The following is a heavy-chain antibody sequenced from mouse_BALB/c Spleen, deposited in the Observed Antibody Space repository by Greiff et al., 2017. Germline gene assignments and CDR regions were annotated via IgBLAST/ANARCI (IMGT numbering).Heavy chain of an antibody. CDR1: GYSITSDYA. V-gene: IGHV3-2*02. J-gene: IGHJ3*01. Sequence: EVKLVESGPGLVKPSQSLSLTCTVTGYSITSDYAWNWIRQFPGNKLEWMGYISYSGSTSYNPSLKSRISITRDTSKNQFFLQLNSVTTEDTATYYCARGLIYDYDVAYWGQGTLVTVSA. CDR2: ISYSGST. D-gene: IGHD2-4*01. CDR3: ARGLIYDYDVAY.